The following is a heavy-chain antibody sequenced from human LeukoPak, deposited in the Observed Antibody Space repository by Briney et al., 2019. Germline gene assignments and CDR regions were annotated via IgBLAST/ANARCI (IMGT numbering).Heavy chain of an antibody. CDR3: ARERSGIAVAYFDY. D-gene: IGHD6-19*01. CDR1: GFTFSSYA. J-gene: IGHJ4*02. CDR2: ISYDGSNK. Sequence: GGSLRLSCAASGFTFSSYAMHWVRQAPGKGLGWVAVISYDGSNKYYADSVKGRFTISRDNSKNTLYLQMNSLRAEDTAVYYCARERSGIAVAYFDYWGQGTLVTISS. V-gene: IGHV3-30*04.